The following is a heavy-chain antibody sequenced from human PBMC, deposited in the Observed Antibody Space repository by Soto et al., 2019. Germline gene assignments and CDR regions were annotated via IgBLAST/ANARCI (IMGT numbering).Heavy chain of an antibody. D-gene: IGHD6-6*01. CDR1: GFTFSDYY. CDR2: ISSSGSST. CDR3: ARDAIAGRPLRLYYYMDV. J-gene: IGHJ6*03. V-gene: IGHV3-11*01. Sequence: QVQLVESGGGLVKPGGSLRLTCVASGFTFSDYYMSWIRQAPGKGLEWVSFISSSGSSTDDADSAKGRFTISRDNAKNSLYLQMNSLRVDDTAVYYCARDAIAGRPLRLYYYMDVWGKGTTVTVSS.